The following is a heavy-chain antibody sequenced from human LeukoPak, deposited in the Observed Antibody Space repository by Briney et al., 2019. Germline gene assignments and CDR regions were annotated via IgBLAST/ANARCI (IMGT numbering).Heavy chain of an antibody. D-gene: IGHD2-21*01. CDR3: ARRVDGPVGYSGTDV. V-gene: IGHV3-73*01. CDR2: IRGKPNNYAT. Sequence: GGSLRLSCAASGFTVSSTYMSWVRQAPGKGLEWVGRIRGKPNNYATSYAASVKGRFTISRDDSKNTAYLEMNSLKTEDTAVYYCARRVDGPVGYSGTDVWGQGTTVTVSS. J-gene: IGHJ6*02. CDR1: GFTVSSTY.